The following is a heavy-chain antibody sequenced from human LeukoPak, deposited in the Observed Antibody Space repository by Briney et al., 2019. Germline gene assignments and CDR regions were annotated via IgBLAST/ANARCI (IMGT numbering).Heavy chain of an antibody. D-gene: IGHD3-10*01. Sequence: SETLSLTCTVSGGSISSSSYYWGWIRQPPGKGLEWIGSIYYSGSTYYNPSLKSRVTISVDTSKNQFSLKLSSVTAADTAVYYCARDGGLWFGEPWLRNWFDPWGQGTLVTVSS. CDR2: IYYSGST. CDR1: GGSISSSSYY. V-gene: IGHV4-39*07. CDR3: ARDGGLWFGEPWLRNWFDP. J-gene: IGHJ5*02.